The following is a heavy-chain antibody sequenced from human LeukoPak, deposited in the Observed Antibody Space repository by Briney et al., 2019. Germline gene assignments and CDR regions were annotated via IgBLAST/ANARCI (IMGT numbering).Heavy chain of an antibody. CDR3: VMLVDGYGSGRKFDY. CDR1: GGSISSGGYY. D-gene: IGHD3-10*01. J-gene: IGHJ4*02. CDR2: IYHSGST. Sequence: SETLSLTCTVSGGSISSGGYYWSWIRQPPGKGLEWIGYIYHSGSTYYNPSLKSRVTISVDRSKNQFSLKLSSVTAADTAVYYCVMLVDGYGSGRKFDYWGQGTLVTVSS. V-gene: IGHV4-30-2*01.